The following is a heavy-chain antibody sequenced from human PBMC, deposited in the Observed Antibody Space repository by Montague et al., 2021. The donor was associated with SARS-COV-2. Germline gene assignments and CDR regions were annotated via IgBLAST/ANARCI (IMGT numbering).Heavy chain of an antibody. D-gene: IGHD3-22*01. Sequence: SPRLSCAASGFTFSSFAMTWVRQAPGKGLEWVSIIYTGGSRTHYADSVKGRFIISRDDSKNTLYLQMNGLRVEDTAIYYCAGNMYFYDSRGYQNIDYWGRGILVAVSS. CDR3: AGNMYFYDSRGYQNIDY. J-gene: IGHJ4*02. CDR1: GFTFSSFA. CDR2: IYTGGSRT. V-gene: IGHV3-23*03.